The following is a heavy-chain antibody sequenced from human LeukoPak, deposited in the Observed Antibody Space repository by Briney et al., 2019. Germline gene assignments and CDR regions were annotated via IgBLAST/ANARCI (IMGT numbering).Heavy chain of an antibody. D-gene: IGHD3-22*01. CDR2: ISTGSSYI. CDR3: ARSFYDSSGYPNFDY. Sequence: PGGSLRLSCAASGYSFSTYSMNWVRQAPGKGLEWVSFISTGSSYIYYADSVKGRFTISRDNAKKSLYLQMNSLRAEDTAVYFCARSFYDSSGYPNFDYWGLGTLVTVSS. J-gene: IGHJ4*02. V-gene: IGHV3-21*01. CDR1: GYSFSTYS.